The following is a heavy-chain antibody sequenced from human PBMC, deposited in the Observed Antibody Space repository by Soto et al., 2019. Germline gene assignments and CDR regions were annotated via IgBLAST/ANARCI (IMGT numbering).Heavy chain of an antibody. J-gene: IGHJ1*01. CDR1: GFAFLSSA. CDR3: AKGVPGIAVAGTGYFQH. Sequence: GGSLRLSCPSYGFAFLSSAMSWVRQAPGKGLEWVSGISGSGDSTYYADSVKGRFTISRDNSKNTLYLQMNSLRAEDTAVYYCAKGVPGIAVAGTGYFQHWGQG. CDR2: ISGSGDST. V-gene: IGHV3-23*01. D-gene: IGHD6-19*01.